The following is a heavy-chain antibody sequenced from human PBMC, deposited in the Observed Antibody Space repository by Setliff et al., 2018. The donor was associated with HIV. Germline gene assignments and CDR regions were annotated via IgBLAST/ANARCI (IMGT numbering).Heavy chain of an antibody. V-gene: IGHV4-61*02. CDR2: IYTTGST. CDR3: ARQDQYDDSGYYVWFYGMDV. CDR1: GGSISSSSYY. J-gene: IGHJ6*02. D-gene: IGHD3-22*01. Sequence: SETLSLTCTVSGGSISSSSYYWTWIRQPAGKGLEWIGRIYTTGSTNYNPSLKSRVTIPVDTSKNQFSLKLSSVNAADTAVYYCARQDQYDDSGYYVWFYGMDVWGQGTTVTVSS.